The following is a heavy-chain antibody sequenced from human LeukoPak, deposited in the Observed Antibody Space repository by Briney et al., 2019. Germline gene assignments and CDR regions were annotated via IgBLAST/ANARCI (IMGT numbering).Heavy chain of an antibody. D-gene: IGHD2-2*01. CDR3: ARAASLDS. Sequence: PSETLSPTCTVSGGSIGNFYWNWIRQSPGKGLEWIGYIYYSGTTNYNPSLKSRVTISLGMSSNQFSLRLDSVTAADTAVYYCARAASLDSWGQGILVIVSS. CDR1: GGSIGNFY. J-gene: IGHJ1*01. V-gene: IGHV4-59*01. CDR2: IYYSGTT.